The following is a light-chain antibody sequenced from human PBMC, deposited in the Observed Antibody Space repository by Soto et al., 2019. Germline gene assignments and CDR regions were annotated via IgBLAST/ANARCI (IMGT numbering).Light chain of an antibody. CDR1: RSNIGNNA. Sequence: QSVLTQTPSASGTPGQTVTISCSGSRSNIGNNAVSWYQQFPGTAPKLLIYKNNQRPSGVPDRFSGSKSGTSASLAISGLQSEDGADYYCQTWEDSLNARGVFGGGTKLPSL. CDR3: QTWEDSLNARGV. J-gene: IGLJ3*02. CDR2: KNN. V-gene: IGLV1-44*01.